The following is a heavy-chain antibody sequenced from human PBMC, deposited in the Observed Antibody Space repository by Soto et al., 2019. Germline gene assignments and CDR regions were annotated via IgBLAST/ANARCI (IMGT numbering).Heavy chain of an antibody. J-gene: IGHJ4*02. CDR1: GGSISSGGY. CDR3: AKGKDYFDY. V-gene: IGHV4-31*03. CDR2: IYYTEST. Sequence: SETLSPTCTVSGGSISSGGYWSWIRQHPGKGLEWIGYIYYTESTNNNPSLKSRVTMSVDTSKNQFSLKLTSVTAADTAVYYCAKGKDYFDYWGQGTLVTVSS.